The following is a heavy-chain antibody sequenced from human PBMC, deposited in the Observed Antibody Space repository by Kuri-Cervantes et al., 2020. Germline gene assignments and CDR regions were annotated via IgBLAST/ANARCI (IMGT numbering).Heavy chain of an antibody. CDR3: AKAPYDYGDYFWGY. D-gene: IGHD4-17*01. J-gene: IGHJ4*02. Sequence: GESLKISCAASGFTFSSYWMTWVRQAPGKGLEWVANIKQDGSEKYYVDSVKGRFTISRDNAKNSLYLQMNSLRAEDTAVYYCAKAPYDYGDYFWGYWGQGTLVTVSS. CDR2: IKQDGSEK. V-gene: IGHV3-7*03. CDR1: GFTFSSYW.